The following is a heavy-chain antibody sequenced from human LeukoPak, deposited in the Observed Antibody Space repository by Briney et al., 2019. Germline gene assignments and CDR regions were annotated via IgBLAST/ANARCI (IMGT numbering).Heavy chain of an antibody. D-gene: IGHD6-19*01. Sequence: PGGSLRLSCAASGFTFSDHYMDWVRQAPGKGLEWVGRTRNKANSYTTEYAASVKGRFTISRDDSKNSLYLQMNSLKTEDTAVYYCARERSSGWYYFDYWGQGTLVTVSS. CDR1: GFTFSDHY. J-gene: IGHJ4*02. V-gene: IGHV3-72*01. CDR3: ARERSSGWYYFDY. CDR2: TRNKANSYTT.